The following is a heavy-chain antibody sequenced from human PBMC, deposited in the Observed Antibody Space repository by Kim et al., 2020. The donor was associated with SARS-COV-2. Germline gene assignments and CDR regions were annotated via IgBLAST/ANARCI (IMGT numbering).Heavy chain of an antibody. CDR1: GFTFSSYA. D-gene: IGHD6-6*01. V-gene: IGHV3-23*01. CDR3: AKGGEGSSSFKYYHYMDV. J-gene: IGHJ6*03. Sequence: GGSLRLSCAASGFTFSSYAMSWVRQAPGKGLEWVSAISGSGGSTYYADSVKGRFSISRDNSKNTLYLQMNSLRAEDTAVYYCAKGGEGSSSFKYYHYMDVWGKGTTVTVSS. CDR2: ISGSGGST.